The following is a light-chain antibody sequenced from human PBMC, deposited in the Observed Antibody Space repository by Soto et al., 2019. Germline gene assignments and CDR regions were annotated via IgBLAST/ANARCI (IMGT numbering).Light chain of an antibody. Sequence: DIQMTQSPSSLSASVGDRVTITCRASQSISTYLNWYHQEPGKAPKLLIYAASSLQSGVPSRFSGSGSGTDFTLTISSLQPEDFATYYCQQTYSTLPFTFGPGTKLDVK. V-gene: IGKV1-39*01. CDR1: QSISTY. J-gene: IGKJ3*01. CDR3: QQTYSTLPFT. CDR2: AAS.